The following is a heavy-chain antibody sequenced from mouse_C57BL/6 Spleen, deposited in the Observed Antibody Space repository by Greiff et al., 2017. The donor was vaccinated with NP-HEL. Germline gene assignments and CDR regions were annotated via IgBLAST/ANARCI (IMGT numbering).Heavy chain of an antibody. CDR1: GYAFSSSW. V-gene: IGHV1-82*01. CDR2: IYPGDGDT. CDR3: ARNWDYFDY. J-gene: IGHJ2*01. Sequence: VKLQQSGPELVKPGASVKISCKASGYAFSSSWMNWVKQRPGKGLEWIGRIYPGDGDTNYNGKFKGKATLTVDKSSSTAYMQLSSLTSEDSAVYFCARNWDYFDYWGQGTTLTVSS. D-gene: IGHD4-1*01.